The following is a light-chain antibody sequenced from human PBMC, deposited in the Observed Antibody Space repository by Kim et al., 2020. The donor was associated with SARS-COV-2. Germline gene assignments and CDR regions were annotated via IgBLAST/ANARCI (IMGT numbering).Light chain of an antibody. V-gene: IGKV3-11*01. CDR3: HQRRDWPLT. Sequence: SLSPEERATLSCRASQSVSSSLAWYQQKPGQAPRLLIYDASSRATGIPARFSGSGSGTDFTLTISSLEPEDFAVYYCHQRRDWPLTFGAGTKLEIK. J-gene: IGKJ4*01. CDR1: QSVSSS. CDR2: DAS.